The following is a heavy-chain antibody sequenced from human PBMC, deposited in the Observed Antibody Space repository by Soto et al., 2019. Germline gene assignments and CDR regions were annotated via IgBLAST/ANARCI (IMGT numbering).Heavy chain of an antibody. D-gene: IGHD2-8*01. J-gene: IGHJ5*02. CDR3: ARVVMVYAIRTVGWFDP. Sequence: ASLKVSCKASGYTFTSYGISWVRQAPGQGLEWMGWISAYNGNTNYAQKLQGRVTMTTDTSTSTAYMELRSLRSDDTAVYYCARVVMVYAIRTVGWFDPWGQGTLVTVSS. V-gene: IGHV1-18*01. CDR2: ISAYNGNT. CDR1: GYTFTSYG.